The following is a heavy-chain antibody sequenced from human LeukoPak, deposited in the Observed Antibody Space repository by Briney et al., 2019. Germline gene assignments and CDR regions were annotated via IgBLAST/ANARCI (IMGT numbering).Heavy chain of an antibody. V-gene: IGHV3-21*01. CDR2: ISSSSSYI. Sequence: PGGSLRLSCAASGFTFSSYSMNWVRQAPGKGLEWVSSISSSSSYIYYADSVKGRFTISRDNAKNSLYLQMNSPRAEDTAVYYCARDAGQGGYYYMDVWGKGTTVTVSS. J-gene: IGHJ6*03. D-gene: IGHD1-14*01. CDR3: ARDAGQGGYYYMDV. CDR1: GFTFSSYS.